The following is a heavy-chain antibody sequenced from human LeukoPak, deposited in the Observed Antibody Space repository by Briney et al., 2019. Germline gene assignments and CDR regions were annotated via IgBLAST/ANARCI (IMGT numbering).Heavy chain of an antibody. J-gene: IGHJ5*02. CDR3: ARDLAGIVGVTAWFDP. CDR1: AYTFTSYA. V-gene: IGHV1-18*01. Sequence: GASVKVSCKASAYTFTSYAISWMRQAPGQGLEWMGWISVYNGNTNYAQKFQGRVTMTTDTSTNTVYMELRSLRFDDTAVYYCARDLAGIVGVTAWFDPWGQGTLVTASS. CDR2: ISVYNGNT. D-gene: IGHD1-26*01.